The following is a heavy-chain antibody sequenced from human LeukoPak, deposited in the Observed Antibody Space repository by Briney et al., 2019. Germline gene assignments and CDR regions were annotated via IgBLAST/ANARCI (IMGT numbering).Heavy chain of an antibody. CDR2: IFHNGNA. CDR1: GGSISTSNYY. Sequence: SETLSLTCSVSGGSISTSNYYWVWIRQSPEKGLEWIGSIFHNGNAVYSPSLQSRVTMSLDTSKSQFYLRLTSVTAADTALYYCAKTKLDWLLFDFWGQGILVTVSS. D-gene: IGHD3-9*01. J-gene: IGHJ4*02. CDR3: AKTKLDWLLFDF. V-gene: IGHV4-39*07.